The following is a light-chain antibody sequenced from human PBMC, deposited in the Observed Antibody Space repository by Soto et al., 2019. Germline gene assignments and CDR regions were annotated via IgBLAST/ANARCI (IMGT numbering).Light chain of an antibody. Sequence: DIVLTQSPGTLSLSPGERATLSFRSSRSVTSTYLAWYQQKPGRAPRLLIYGASSRATGIPDRFSGSGSGTDFTLTISRLEPEDFAVYYCQQFGSSPWTFGQGTKVDIK. CDR1: RSVTSTY. J-gene: IGKJ1*01. CDR2: GAS. CDR3: QQFGSSPWT. V-gene: IGKV3-20*01.